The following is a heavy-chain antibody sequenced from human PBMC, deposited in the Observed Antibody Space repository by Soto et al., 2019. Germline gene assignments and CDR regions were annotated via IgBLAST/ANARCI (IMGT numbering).Heavy chain of an antibody. CDR1: GFTFSSYG. CDR3: ARDRSIAAAGRTYYYYGMDV. CDR2: IWYDGSNK. V-gene: IGHV3-33*01. D-gene: IGHD6-13*01. Sequence: QVQLVESGGGVVQPGRSLRLSCAASGFTFSSYGMHWVRQAPGKGLEWVAVIWYDGSNKYYADSVKGRFTISRDNSKNTLYLQMNSLRAEDTAVYYCARDRSIAAAGRTYYYYGMDVWGQGTTVTVSS. J-gene: IGHJ6*02.